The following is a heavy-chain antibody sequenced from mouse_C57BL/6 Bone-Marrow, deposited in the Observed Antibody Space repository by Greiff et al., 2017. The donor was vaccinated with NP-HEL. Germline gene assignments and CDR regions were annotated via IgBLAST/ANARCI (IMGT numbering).Heavy chain of an antibody. CDR2: INPSTGGT. V-gene: IGHV1-42*01. Sequence: EVQLQQSGPELVKPGASVKISCKASGYSFTGYYMNWVKQSPEKSLEWIGEINPSTGGTTYNQKFKAKATLTVDKSSSTAYMQLKSLTSEDSAVYYCAREYLLSVKDYWGQGTSVTVSS. CDR1: GYSFTGYY. J-gene: IGHJ4*01. D-gene: IGHD2-14*01. CDR3: AREYLLSVKDY.